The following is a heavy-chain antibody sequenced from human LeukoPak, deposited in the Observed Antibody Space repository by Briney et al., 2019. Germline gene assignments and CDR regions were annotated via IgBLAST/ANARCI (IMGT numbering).Heavy chain of an antibody. CDR3: ARAIDGYGSDQGFDP. V-gene: IGHV1-69*13. D-gene: IGHD3-10*01. CDR1: GGTFSSYA. Sequence: SVKVSCKASGGTFSSYAISWVRQAPGQGLEWMGGIIPIFGTANYAQKFQGRVTITADESTSTAYMELSSLRSEDTAVYYCARAIDGYGSDQGFDPWGQGTLVTVSS. CDR2: IIPIFGTA. J-gene: IGHJ5*02.